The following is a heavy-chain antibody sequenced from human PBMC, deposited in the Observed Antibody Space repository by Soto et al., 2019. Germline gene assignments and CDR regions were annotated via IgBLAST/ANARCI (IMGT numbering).Heavy chain of an antibody. CDR1: GGSISSGGYY. Sequence: SETLSLTCTVSGGSISSGGYYWSWIRQHPGKGLEWIGYIYYSGSTYYNPSLKSRVTISVDTSKNQFSLKLSSVTAADTAVYYCARAKYDFWSGYRTAYYYYYMDVWGKGTTVTVSS. J-gene: IGHJ6*03. CDR3: ARAKYDFWSGYRTAYYYYYMDV. V-gene: IGHV4-31*03. CDR2: IYYSGST. D-gene: IGHD3-3*01.